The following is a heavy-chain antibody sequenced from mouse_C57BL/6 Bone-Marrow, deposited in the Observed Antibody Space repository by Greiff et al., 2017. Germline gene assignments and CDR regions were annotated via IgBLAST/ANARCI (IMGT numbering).Heavy chain of an antibody. CDR3: ARYAMDY. Sequence: EVKLLESGGGLVKPGASLKLSCAASGFTFTDYGMHWVRQAPEQGLEWVAYISRSSSTIYYADTVKGRFTISRDNAKNTLFLQMTSLRSEDTAMYYCARYAMDYWGQGTSVTVSS. CDR2: ISRSSSTI. CDR1: GFTFTDYG. J-gene: IGHJ4*01. V-gene: IGHV5-17*01.